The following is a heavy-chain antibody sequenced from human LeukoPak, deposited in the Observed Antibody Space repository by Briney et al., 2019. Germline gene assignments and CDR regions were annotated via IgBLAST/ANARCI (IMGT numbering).Heavy chain of an antibody. J-gene: IGHJ6*02. CDR1: GFTFSSYW. CDR2: IKQDGSER. D-gene: IGHD3-3*01. CDR3: ARVEYYDFWSGQYYYYYYGMDV. Sequence: PGGSLRLSCAASGFTFSSYWMSWVRQAPGKGLEWVANIKQDGSERYYVDSVKGRFTISRDNAKNSLYLQMNSLRAEDTAVYYCARVEYYDFWSGQYYYYYYGMDVWGQGTTVTVSS. V-gene: IGHV3-7*01.